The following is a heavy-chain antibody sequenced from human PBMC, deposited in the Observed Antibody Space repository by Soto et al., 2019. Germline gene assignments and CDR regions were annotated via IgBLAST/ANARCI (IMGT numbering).Heavy chain of an antibody. CDR2: ISYHGSDK. CDR1: GFTFSNYG. Sequence: QVQLVESVGGVVQPGRSLRLSCAASGFTFSNYGMHWVRQAPGKGLEWVAVISYHGSDKYYADSVKGRFTISRDNSKNTLYLHMDSLRAEDTAVYYCAKDHLTTTVTTVGYWGQGTLVTVSS. J-gene: IGHJ4*02. V-gene: IGHV3-30*18. CDR3: AKDHLTTTVTTVGY. D-gene: IGHD4-17*01.